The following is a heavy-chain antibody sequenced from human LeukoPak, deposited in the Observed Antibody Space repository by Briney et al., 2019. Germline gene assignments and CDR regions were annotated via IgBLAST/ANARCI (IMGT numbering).Heavy chain of an antibody. CDR1: GDSVSSNSAA. CDR3: ARMGYHDGSGYYDY. J-gene: IGHJ4*02. CDR2: TYYRSKWYN. D-gene: IGHD3-22*01. Sequence: SQTLSLTCAISGDSVSSNSAAWNWIRQSPSRGLEWLGRTYYRSKWYNEYAVSVKSRIIINPDTSKNQVPLQLNSVTPEDTAVYYCARMGYHDGSGYYDYWGQGTLVTVSS. V-gene: IGHV6-1*01.